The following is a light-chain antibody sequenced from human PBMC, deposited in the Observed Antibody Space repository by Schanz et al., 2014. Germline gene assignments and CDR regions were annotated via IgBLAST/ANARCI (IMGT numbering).Light chain of an antibody. Sequence: QSVLTQPPSVSGAPGQRVTISCTGSSSNIGAGYDVHWYQQLPGAAPKLLIYGNSNRPSGVPDRFSGSKSGTSASLAISGLRSEDEANYYCQSYDNSLSGSGVFGGGTKLTVL. CDR2: GNS. V-gene: IGLV1-40*01. CDR3: QSYDNSLSGSGV. CDR1: SSNIGAGYD. J-gene: IGLJ3*02.